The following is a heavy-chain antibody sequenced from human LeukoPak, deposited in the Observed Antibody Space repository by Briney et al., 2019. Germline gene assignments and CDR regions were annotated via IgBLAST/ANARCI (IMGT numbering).Heavy chain of an antibody. J-gene: IGHJ4*02. V-gene: IGHV1-69*13. D-gene: IGHD6-13*01. CDR3: ARQPGVRASSPNDY. CDR1: GGTFSSYA. Sequence: ASVKVSCKASGGTFSSYAISWVRQAPGQGLEWMGGIIPIFGTANYAQKFQGRVTITADESTSTAYMELSSLRSEDTAVYYCARQPGVRASSPNDYWGQGTLVTVSS. CDR2: IIPIFGTA.